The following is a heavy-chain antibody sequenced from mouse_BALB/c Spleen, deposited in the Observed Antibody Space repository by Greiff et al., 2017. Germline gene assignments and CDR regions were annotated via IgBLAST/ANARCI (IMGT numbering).Heavy chain of an antibody. CDR3: ASLMITADFDD. CDR1: GFSLTSYG. CDR2: IWAGGST. Sequence: VKLVESGPGLVAPSQSLSITCTVSGFSLTSYGVHWVRQPPGKGLEWLGVIWAGGSTNYNSALMSRLSISKDNSKSQVFLKMNSLQTDDTAMYYCASLMITADFDDWGQGSTLTVSS. D-gene: IGHD2-4*01. V-gene: IGHV2-9*02. J-gene: IGHJ2*01.